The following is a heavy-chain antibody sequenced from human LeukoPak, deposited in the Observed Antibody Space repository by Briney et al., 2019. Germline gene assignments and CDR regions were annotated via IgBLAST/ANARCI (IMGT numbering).Heavy chain of an antibody. CDR2: MYYSGNT. CDR1: VESISGYY. J-gene: IGHJ4*02. V-gene: IGHV4-59*01. Sequence: SETLSLTCTVSVESISGYYWSWIRQPPGKGLEWIGYMYYSGNTNYNPSLKSRLTTSLDTSKNQFSLKLSSVTAADTAVYYCARGKYYFDYWGQGTLVTVSS. CDR3: ARGKYYFDY.